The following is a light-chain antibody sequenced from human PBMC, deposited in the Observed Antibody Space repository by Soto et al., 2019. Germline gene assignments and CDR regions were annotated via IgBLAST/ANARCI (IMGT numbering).Light chain of an antibody. J-gene: IGKJ1*01. Sequence: GNRVPNTCRASQNSDRWLAWYQQKPGETPKVLVYDASSLKSGVPSRFSGSGSGTEFTLTISSLQPDDFATYYCQQYNSYSWTFGQGTEVDTK. CDR2: DAS. V-gene: IGKV1-5*01. CDR1: QNSDRW. CDR3: QQYNSYSWT.